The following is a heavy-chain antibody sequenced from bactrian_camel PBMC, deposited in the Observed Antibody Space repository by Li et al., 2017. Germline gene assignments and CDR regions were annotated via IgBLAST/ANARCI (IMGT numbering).Heavy chain of an antibody. CDR2: ITSGGGTA. CDR3: YTDGSTFYQ. D-gene: IGHD7*01. J-gene: IGHJ4*01. CDR1: GFIYASYL. V-gene: IGHV3S1*01. Sequence: QLVESGGGLVQPGGSLRLSCTTSGFIYASYLMYWVRQAPGKGLEWVASITSGGGTAHIADSVKGRFTISRDNTRATVSLQMNSLKAEDTAAYYCYTDGSTFYQWGQGTQVTVS.